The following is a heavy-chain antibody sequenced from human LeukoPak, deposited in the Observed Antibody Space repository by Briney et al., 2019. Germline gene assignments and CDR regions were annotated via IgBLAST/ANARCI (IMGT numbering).Heavy chain of an antibody. V-gene: IGHV3-30*03. J-gene: IGHJ4*02. CDR3: ARDQRQLNWFDY. CDR2: ISYDGSNK. Sequence: GGSLRLSCAASGFTFSSYGMHWVRQAPGKGLEWVAVISYDGSNKYYADSVKGRFTISRDNSKNTLYLQMNSLRAEDTAVYYCARDQRQLNWFDYWGQGTLVTVSS. CDR1: GFTFSSYG. D-gene: IGHD5-24*01.